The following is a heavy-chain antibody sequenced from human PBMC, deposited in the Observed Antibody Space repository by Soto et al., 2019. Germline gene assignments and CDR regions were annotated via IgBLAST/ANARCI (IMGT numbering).Heavy chain of an antibody. CDR2: IFHSLGA. CDR1: GGSTTSDY. D-gene: IGHD3-3*01. CDR3: AGSGSNWWFDP. V-gene: IGHV4-59*01. Sequence: PSETLSLTCTVSGGSTTSDYWSWIRQPPGKGLEWLGYIFHSLGAKYNPSLKSRVTISVDTSKNQFSLKLSSVTAADTAVYYCAGSGSNWWFDPWGQGTLVTVSS. J-gene: IGHJ5*02.